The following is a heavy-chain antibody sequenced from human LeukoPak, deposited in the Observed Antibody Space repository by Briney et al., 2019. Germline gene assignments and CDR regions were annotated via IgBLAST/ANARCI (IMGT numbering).Heavy chain of an antibody. CDR1: GFTFSSYE. CDR2: ISSSGDTI. CDR3: ARVGSSSWYYYYYMDV. D-gene: IGHD6-13*01. V-gene: IGHV3-48*03. Sequence: PAGGSLRLSCAASGFTFSSYEMNWVRQAPGKGLEWVSYISSSGDTIYYADSVKGRFTISRDNAKNSLYLQMNSLRAEDTAVYYCARVGSSSWYYYYYMDVWGKGTTVTVSS. J-gene: IGHJ6*03.